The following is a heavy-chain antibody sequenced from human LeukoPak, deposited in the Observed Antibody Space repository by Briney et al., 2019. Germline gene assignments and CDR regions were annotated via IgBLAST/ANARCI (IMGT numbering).Heavy chain of an antibody. J-gene: IGHJ6*03. V-gene: IGHV1-46*01. CDR3: ARELGPWFGELLYGYYYMDV. Sequence: GASVKVSCKASGYTFTSYGISWVRQAPGQGLEWMGIINSSGGSTSYAQKFQGRVTMTRDMSTSTVYMELSSLRSEDTAVYYCARELGPWFGELLYGYYYMDVWGKGTTVTVSS. D-gene: IGHD3-10*01. CDR1: GYTFTSYG. CDR2: INSSGGST.